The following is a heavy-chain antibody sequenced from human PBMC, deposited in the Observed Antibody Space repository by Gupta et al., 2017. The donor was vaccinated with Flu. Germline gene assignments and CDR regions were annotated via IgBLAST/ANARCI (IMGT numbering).Heavy chain of an antibody. CDR1: GFTFTGSY. J-gene: IGHJ4*02. CDR2: IYADSVAT. D-gene: IGHD1-26*01. Sequence: QVQVVQSGAEVKKPGASVKVSCEASGFTFTGSYVHWVRQAPGQGLEYMGYIYADSVATGCAPKFKGRVTVTRDTSTGTVYMELTSLTSDDTAIYYCAREGVGPTKNFNHWGLGTLVIVSS. V-gene: IGHV1-2*02. CDR3: AREGVGPTKNFNH.